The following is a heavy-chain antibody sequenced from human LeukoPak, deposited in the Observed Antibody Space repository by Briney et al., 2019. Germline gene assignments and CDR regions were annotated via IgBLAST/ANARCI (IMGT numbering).Heavy chain of an antibody. CDR3: ARHVGGYNGETFVGDWYFDL. D-gene: IGHD5-18*01. CDR2: FYSTGSS. J-gene: IGHJ2*01. Sequence: PSQTLSLTCTVTGDSINAYYWSWVRQPPGMGLEWIGYFYSTGSSNYNPSLKSRVTMSKDTSKNQFSLKLTSVSAADTAIYYCARHVGGYNGETFVGDWYFDLWGRGTLAAVSS. V-gene: IGHV4-59*08. CDR1: GDSINAYY.